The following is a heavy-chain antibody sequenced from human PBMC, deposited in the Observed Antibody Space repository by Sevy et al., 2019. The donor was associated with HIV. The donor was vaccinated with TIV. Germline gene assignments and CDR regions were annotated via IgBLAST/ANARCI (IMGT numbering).Heavy chain of an antibody. CDR1: GGSISSYY. CDR3: ARALRDYYDSSGYYYFDY. D-gene: IGHD3-22*01. CDR2: IYYSGST. Sequence: SETLSLTCTVSGGSISSYYWRWIRQPPGKGLEWIGYIYYSGSTNYNPSLKSRVTISVDTSKNQFSLKLSSVTAADTAVYYCARALRDYYDSSGYYYFDYWGQGTLVTVSS. J-gene: IGHJ4*02. V-gene: IGHV4-59*13.